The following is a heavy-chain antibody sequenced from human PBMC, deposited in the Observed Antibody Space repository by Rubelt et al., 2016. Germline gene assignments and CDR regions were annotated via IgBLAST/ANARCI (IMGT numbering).Heavy chain of an antibody. V-gene: IGHV1-8*01. D-gene: IGHD4-17*01. J-gene: IGHJ4*02. Sequence: QVQLVQSGAEVKKPGSSVKVSCKASGYTFTSYDINWVRQATGQGLEWMGWMNPNSGNTGYAQRFQGGVTMTRNTSISTAYMELSSLRYEDTAVYYCARALTRTLTTDPYHVDYWGQGTLVTVSS. CDR3: ARALTRTLTTDPYHVDY. CDR1: GYTFTSYD. CDR2: MNPNSGNT.